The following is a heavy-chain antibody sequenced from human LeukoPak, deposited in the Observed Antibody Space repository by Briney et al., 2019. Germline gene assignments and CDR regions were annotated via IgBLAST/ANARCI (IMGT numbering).Heavy chain of an antibody. CDR3: ARDLVIAAAGSTYYYYYGMDV. Sequence: PSETLSLTCTVSGGSVSSGSYYWSWIRQPPGKGLEWIGYIYYSGSSNYNPSLKSRVTISVDTSKNQFSLKLSSVTAADTAVYYCARDLVIAAAGSTYYYYYGMDVWGQGTTVTVSS. J-gene: IGHJ6*02. CDR1: GGSVSSGSYY. CDR2: IYYSGSS. D-gene: IGHD6-13*01. V-gene: IGHV4-61*01.